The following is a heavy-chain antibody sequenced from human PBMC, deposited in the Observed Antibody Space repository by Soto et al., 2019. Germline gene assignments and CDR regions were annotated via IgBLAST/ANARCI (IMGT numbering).Heavy chain of an antibody. V-gene: IGHV4-39*01. J-gene: IGHJ4*01. CDR3: ARLQVLRYFDWLFGYFDY. Sequence: SETLSLTCTVSGGSISSSSYYWGWIRQPPGKGLEWIGSIYYSGSTYYNPSLKSRVTVSVDTSKNQFSLKLSSVTAADTAVYYCARLQVLRYFDWLFGYFDYWGHGTPVTVYS. CDR2: IYYSGST. CDR1: GGSISSSSYY. D-gene: IGHD3-9*01.